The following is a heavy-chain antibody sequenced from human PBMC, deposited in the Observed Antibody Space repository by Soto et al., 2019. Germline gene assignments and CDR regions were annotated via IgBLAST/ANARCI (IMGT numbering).Heavy chain of an antibody. CDR2: IYYSGST. J-gene: IGHJ4*02. CDR3: ARGLRYFDY. CDR1: GASFISSY. D-gene: IGHD4-17*01. V-gene: IGHV4-59*01. Sequence: QVQLQASGPGLVKPSETLSLTCTVSGASFISSYWSWIRQPPGKGLEWIGYIYYSGSTNYNPSLKSRVTISVDTSKNQFSLKLSSVTAADTAVYYCARGLRYFDYWGQGTLVTVSS.